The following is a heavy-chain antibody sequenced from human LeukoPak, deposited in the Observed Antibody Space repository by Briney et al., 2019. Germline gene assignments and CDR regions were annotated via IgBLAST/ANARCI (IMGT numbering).Heavy chain of an antibody. CDR3: TTGGGVLRFL. V-gene: IGHV3-15*01. Sequence: GGSLRLSCAASGFTFSSAWMSWVRQVSGKGPEWIGRIKSKTDGGTTDYIAPVKGRFTISRDDSKNTLFLQMDSLQTDDSGIYYCTTGGGVLRFLGGQGTLVTVSA. CDR2: IKSKTDGGTT. J-gene: IGHJ4*02. CDR1: GFTFSSAW. D-gene: IGHD3-3*01.